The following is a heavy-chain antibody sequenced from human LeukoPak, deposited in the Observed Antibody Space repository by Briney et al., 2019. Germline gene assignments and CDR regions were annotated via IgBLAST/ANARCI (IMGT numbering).Heavy chain of an antibody. D-gene: IGHD4-23*01. CDR2: IIPIFGTA. CDR3: ARDFDDYGGNGSRVDY. J-gene: IGHJ4*02. V-gene: IGHV1-69*13. CDR1: AGTFSSYA. Sequence: AVKVSCKASAGTFSSYAISWVRQAPGQGLEWVGGIIPIFGTANYAQKFQGRVTITADESTSTAYMELSSLRSEDTAVYYCARDFDDYGGNGSRVDYWGQGTLVTVSS.